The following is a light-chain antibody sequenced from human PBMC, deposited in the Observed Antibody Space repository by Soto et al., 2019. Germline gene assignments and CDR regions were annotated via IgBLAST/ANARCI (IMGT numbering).Light chain of an antibody. CDR3: CSYAGSYSWV. V-gene: IGLV2-11*01. CDR1: SSDVGGYNY. Sequence: QSALTQPRSVSGSPGQSVTISCTGTSSDVGGYNYVSWYQQHPGEAPKLMIYDVGKRPSGVPDRFSGSKSGNTASLTISVLQAEDEADYYCCSYAGSYSWVFGGGTELTVL. CDR2: DVG. J-gene: IGLJ3*02.